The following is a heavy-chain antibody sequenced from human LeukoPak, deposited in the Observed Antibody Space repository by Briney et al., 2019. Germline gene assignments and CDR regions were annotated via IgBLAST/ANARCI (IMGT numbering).Heavy chain of an antibody. V-gene: IGHV3-30*18. D-gene: IGHD3-9*01. Sequence: GRSLRLSCAASGFTFSSYGMHWVRQAPGKELEWVAVISYDGSNKYYADSVKGRFAISRDNSKNTLYLQMNSLRAEDTAVYYCAKGPSLRYFDWLPRDPWGQGTLVTVSS. CDR1: GFTFSSYG. J-gene: IGHJ5*02. CDR2: ISYDGSNK. CDR3: AKGPSLRYFDWLPRDP.